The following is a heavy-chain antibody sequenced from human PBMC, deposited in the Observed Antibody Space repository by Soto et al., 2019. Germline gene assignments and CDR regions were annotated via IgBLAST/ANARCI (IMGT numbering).Heavy chain of an antibody. V-gene: IGHV5-51*01. D-gene: IGHD3-16*01. Sequence: VESLKIACQASGYAFVSYWICCFLQLPVQVLEWMGVIYPSDSDVRYSPSFEGQVTISADKSTRTVHLQWTSLKASDSAIYYCARHLLPFNYFYTDAFQDYWGQGTAVTVSS. CDR3: ARHLLPFNYFYTDAFQDY. CDR2: IYPSDSDV. J-gene: IGHJ4*02. CDR1: GYAFVSYW.